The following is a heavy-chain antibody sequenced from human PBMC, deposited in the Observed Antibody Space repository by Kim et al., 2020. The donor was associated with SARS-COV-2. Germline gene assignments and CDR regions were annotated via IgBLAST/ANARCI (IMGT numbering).Heavy chain of an antibody. V-gene: IGHV5-51*01. D-gene: IGHD3-10*01. Sequence: SPSFQGQVTISADKSISTDYLQWSSLKASDTAMYYCARPFAGPGYWYFDLWGRGTLVTVSS. CDR3: ARPFAGPGYWYFDL. J-gene: IGHJ2*01.